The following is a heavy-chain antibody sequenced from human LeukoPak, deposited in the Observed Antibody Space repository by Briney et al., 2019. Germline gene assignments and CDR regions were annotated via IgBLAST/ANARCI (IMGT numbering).Heavy chain of an antibody. D-gene: IGHD2-15*01. J-gene: IGHJ4*02. CDR2: IYSSGST. CDR3: ARVLGWAAFDY. V-gene: IGHV4-4*07. CDR1: GGSISSFY. Sequence: PSETLSLTCTVSGGSISSFYWSWFRQPAGKGLEWIVRIYSSGSTNYNPSLKSRVTMSVDTFKNQFSLKLSSVTAADTAVYYCARVLGWAAFDYWGQGTLVTVSS.